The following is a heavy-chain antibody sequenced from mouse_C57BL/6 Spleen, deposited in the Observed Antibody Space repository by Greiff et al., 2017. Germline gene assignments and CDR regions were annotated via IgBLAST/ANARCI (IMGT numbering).Heavy chain of an antibody. CDR3: ARGGSGYPMDY. CDR1: GYAFSSSW. Sequence: VKLMESGPELVKPGASVKISCKASGYAFSSSWMNWVKQRPGKGLEWIGRIYPGDGDTNYNGKFKGKATLTADKSSSTAYMQLSSLTSEDSAVYFCARGGSGYPMDYWGQGTSVTVSS. J-gene: IGHJ4*01. CDR2: IYPGDGDT. V-gene: IGHV1-82*01. D-gene: IGHD3-2*02.